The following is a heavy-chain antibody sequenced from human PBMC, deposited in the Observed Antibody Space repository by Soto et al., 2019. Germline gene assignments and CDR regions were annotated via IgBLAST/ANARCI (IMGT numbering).Heavy chain of an antibody. D-gene: IGHD4-17*01. CDR1: GFTFSSYS. CDR3: ARDLTVTDNWYFDL. Sequence: LRLSCAASGFTFSSYSMNWVRQAPGKGLEGVSYISSSSSTIYYADSVKGRFTISRDNAKNSLYLQMNSLRAEDTAVYYCARDLTVTDNWYFDLWGRGTLVTVSS. V-gene: IGHV3-48*01. CDR2: ISSSSSTI. J-gene: IGHJ2*01.